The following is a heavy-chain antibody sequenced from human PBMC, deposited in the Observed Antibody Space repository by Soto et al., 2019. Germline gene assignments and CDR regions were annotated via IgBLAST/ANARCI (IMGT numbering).Heavy chain of an antibody. D-gene: IGHD2-15*01. CDR3: ARDGSVVAANVAFDI. Sequence: SETLSLTCTVSGGSISSGGYYWSWIRQHPGKGLEWIGYIYYSGSTYYNPSLKSRVTISVDTSKNQFSLKLSSVTAADTAVYYCARDGSVVAANVAFDIWGQGTMVTVSS. CDR1: GGSISSGGYY. CDR2: IYYSGST. J-gene: IGHJ3*02. V-gene: IGHV4-31*03.